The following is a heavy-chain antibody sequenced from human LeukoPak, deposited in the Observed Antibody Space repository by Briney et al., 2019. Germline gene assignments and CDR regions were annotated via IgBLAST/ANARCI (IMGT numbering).Heavy chain of an antibody. D-gene: IGHD2-21*02. CDR2: ISGSGGST. V-gene: IGHV3-23*01. J-gene: IGHJ3*02. CDR3: ARDRRVVTALDAFDI. Sequence: GGSLRLSCAASGFTFSSYAMSWVRQAPGKGLEWVSAISGSGGSTYYADSVKGRFTISRDNARNTLYLQMNSLRAEDTAVYYCARDRRVVTALDAFDIWGQGTMVTVSS. CDR1: GFTFSSYA.